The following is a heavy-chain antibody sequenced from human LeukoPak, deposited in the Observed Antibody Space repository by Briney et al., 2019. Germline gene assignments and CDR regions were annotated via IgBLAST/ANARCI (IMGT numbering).Heavy chain of an antibody. CDR1: GFTFSSYS. Sequence: PGGSLRLSCAASGFTFSSYSMNWVRQAPGKGLEWVSSISSSSSYIYYADSVKGRFTISRDNAKNSLYLQMNSLRAEDTAVYYCARDSPNPLRYYFDYWGQGTLVTVSS. J-gene: IGHJ4*02. CDR2: ISSSSSYI. V-gene: IGHV3-21*01. CDR3: ARDSPNPLRYYFDY.